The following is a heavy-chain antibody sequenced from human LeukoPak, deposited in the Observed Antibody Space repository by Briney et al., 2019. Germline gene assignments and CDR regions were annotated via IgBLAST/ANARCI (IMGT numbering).Heavy chain of an antibody. CDR1: GGSISSGSYY. V-gene: IGHV4-61*02. D-gene: IGHD2-15*01. Sequence: PSQTLSLTCTVSGGSISSGSYYWSWIRQPAGKGLEWIGRIYTSGSTNYNPSLKSRVTISVDTSKNQFSLKLSSVPAADTAVYYCARACSGGSCYSPWFDPWGQGTLVTVSS. J-gene: IGHJ5*02. CDR2: IYTSGST. CDR3: ARACSGGSCYSPWFDP.